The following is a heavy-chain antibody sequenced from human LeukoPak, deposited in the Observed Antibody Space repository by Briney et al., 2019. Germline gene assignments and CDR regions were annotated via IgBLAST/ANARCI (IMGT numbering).Heavy chain of an antibody. Sequence: VGSVTVSCKASGYTFTSYGISWVRQAPGQGLEWMGWTSAYNGNTNYAQKLQGRVTMTTDTSTSTAYMELSSLRSDATAVYYCARSPGSIAVAGTGDYWGQGTLVTVSS. D-gene: IGHD6-19*01. CDR3: ARSPGSIAVAGTGDY. CDR1: GYTFTSYG. V-gene: IGHV1-18*01. CDR2: TSAYNGNT. J-gene: IGHJ4*02.